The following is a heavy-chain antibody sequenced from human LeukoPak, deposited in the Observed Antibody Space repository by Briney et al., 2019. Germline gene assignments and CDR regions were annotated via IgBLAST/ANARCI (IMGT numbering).Heavy chain of an antibody. CDR2: IWSDGTNR. CDR1: GFTFSHYA. Sequence: PGTSLRLSCAASGFTFSHYALHWVRQAPGKGLEWVAVIWSDGTNRYYGDSVKGRFSISRDDPQKRVFLQMNNLRADDTAVYYCARDAQRGFDYSNSLQYWGQGALVTVSS. D-gene: IGHD4-11*01. J-gene: IGHJ4*02. V-gene: IGHV3-33*01. CDR3: ARDAQRGFDYSNSLQY.